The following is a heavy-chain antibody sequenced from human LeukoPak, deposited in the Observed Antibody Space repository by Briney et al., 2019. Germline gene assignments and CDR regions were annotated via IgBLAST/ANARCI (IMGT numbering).Heavy chain of an antibody. J-gene: IGHJ6*03. V-gene: IGHV3-23*01. CDR3: AKEGGRYCSGGSCYSHRYYYYMDV. D-gene: IGHD2-15*01. Sequence: GGSLRLSCTVSGFTVSSNSMSWVRQAPGKGLEWVSSISGTGGSTFYADSVKGRFTISRDKYKNTLFLQMNSLRAEDTAVYYCAKEGGRYCSGGSCYSHRYYYYMDVWGKGTMVTVSS. CDR2: ISGTGGST. CDR1: GFTVSSNS.